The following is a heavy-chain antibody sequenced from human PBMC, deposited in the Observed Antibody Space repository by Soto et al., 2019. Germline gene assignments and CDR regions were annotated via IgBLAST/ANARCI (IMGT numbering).Heavy chain of an antibody. Sequence: QITLKESGPTPVKPTQTPTLTCSFSGFSLNTDGEGVGWVRQPPGEALEWLALIYWDDDEPYSPPLKTRIPITKELSKSQVVLIMTTMDPVETPKYYWAHARNLITVDAQVGDLDYWGQGTLVCFSS. J-gene: IGHJ4*02. D-gene: IGHD6-19*01. CDR1: GFSLNTDGEG. CDR2: IYWDDDE. V-gene: IGHV2-5*02. CDR3: AHARNLITVDAQVGDLDY.